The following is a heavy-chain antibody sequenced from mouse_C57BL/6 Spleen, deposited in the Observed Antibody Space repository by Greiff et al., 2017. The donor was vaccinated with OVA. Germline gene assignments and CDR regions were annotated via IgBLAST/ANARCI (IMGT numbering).Heavy chain of an antibody. J-gene: IGHJ3*01. V-gene: IGHV1-26*01. CDR1: GYTFTDYY. Sequence: EVQLQQSGPELVKPGASVKISCKASGYTFTDYYMNWVKQSHGKSLEWIGDINPNNGGTSYNQKFKGKATLTVDKSSSTAYMELRSLTSEDSAVYYCARDEGLRGWFAYWGQGTLVTVSA. CDR3: ARDEGLRGWFAY. CDR2: INPNNGGT. D-gene: IGHD2-4*01.